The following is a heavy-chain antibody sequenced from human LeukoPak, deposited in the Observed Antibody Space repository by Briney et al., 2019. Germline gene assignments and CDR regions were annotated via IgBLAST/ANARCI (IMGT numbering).Heavy chain of an antibody. J-gene: IGHJ4*02. Sequence: GGSLTLSCAASGFTFSSYEMNWVRQAPGKGLEWVSGISGSGDTTYYADSVKGRFTVSRDNYKNSLYLQMSRLTAADTAVYYCARDRSIGTYYTFDHWGQGTLVTVSS. V-gene: IGHV3-23*01. D-gene: IGHD1-26*01. CDR1: GFTFSSYE. CDR2: ISGSGDTT. CDR3: ARDRSIGTYYTFDH.